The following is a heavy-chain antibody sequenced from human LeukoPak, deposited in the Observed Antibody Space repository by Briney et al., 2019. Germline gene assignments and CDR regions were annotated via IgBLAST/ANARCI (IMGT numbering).Heavy chain of an antibody. D-gene: IGHD2-8*01. J-gene: IGHJ4*02. V-gene: IGHV3-9*01. CDR2: ISWHSENI. Sequence: GGSLRLSCAASGFTFAGSAMPWVRQTPGKGLEWVSSISWHSENIDYADSVKGRFTISRDNAKNSLYLQMNSLRTEDTALYYCAKEGSVCTNGICRYFDSWGQGTLVTVSS. CDR1: GFTFAGSA. CDR3: AKEGSVCTNGICRYFDS.